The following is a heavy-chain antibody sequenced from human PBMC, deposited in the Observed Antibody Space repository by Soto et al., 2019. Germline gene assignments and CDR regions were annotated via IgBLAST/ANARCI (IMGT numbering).Heavy chain of an antibody. CDR2: ISSNGGST. J-gene: IGHJ3*02. CDR1: GFTFSSYA. V-gene: IGHV3-64*01. D-gene: IGHD3-3*01. CDR3: ARVAIFGVDDAFDI. Sequence: GGSLRLSCAASGFTFSSYAMHWVRQAPGKGLEYVSAISSNGGSTYYANSVKGRFTISRDNSKNTLYLQMGSLRAEDMAVYYCARVAIFGVDDAFDIWGQGTMVTASS.